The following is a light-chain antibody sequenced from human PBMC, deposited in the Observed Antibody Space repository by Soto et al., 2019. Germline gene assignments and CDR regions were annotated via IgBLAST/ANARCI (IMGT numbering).Light chain of an antibody. CDR3: QQYNSYRT. CDR2: DAS. V-gene: IGKV1-5*01. J-gene: IGKJ1*01. Sequence: DIPMTQSPSPLSPSVGHRLTIKCRASQSINRWLAWYQQKAGKAPKLLIYDASSLESGVPSRFSGSGSGTEFTLTISSLQPDDFATYYCQQYNSYRTFGQGTKVDIK. CDR1: QSINRW.